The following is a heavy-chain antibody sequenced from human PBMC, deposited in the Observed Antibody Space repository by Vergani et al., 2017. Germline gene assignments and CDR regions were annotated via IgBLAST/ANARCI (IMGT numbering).Heavy chain of an antibody. CDR2: IYSSGST. CDR3: ARETYYYDSSGYYWGAFDI. D-gene: IGHD3-22*01. Sequence: QLQLQESGPGLVKPSETLSLTCTVSGGSISSSSYYWGWIRQPPGKGLEWIGSIYSSGSTYYNPSLKSRVTISVDTSKNQFSLKLRSVTAADTAVYYCARETYYYDSSGYYWGAFDIWGQGTMVTVSS. CDR1: GGSISSSSYY. J-gene: IGHJ3*02. V-gene: IGHV4-39*07.